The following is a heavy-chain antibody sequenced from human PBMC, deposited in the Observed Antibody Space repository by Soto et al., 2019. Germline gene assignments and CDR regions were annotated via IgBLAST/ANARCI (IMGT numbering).Heavy chain of an antibody. CDR3: ARGLSFYYDSSGYYQFDY. D-gene: IGHD3-22*01. CDR2: INPNSGDT. Sequence: ASVKVSCKASGYPFIGYFMHWVRQAPGQGLEWMGWINPNSGDTHYAQKFQGRVTMTRDTSISTAYMELSRLTPDDTAVYYCARGLSFYYDSSGYYQFDYWGQGTLVTVSS. V-gene: IGHV1-2*02. J-gene: IGHJ4*02. CDR1: GYPFIGYF.